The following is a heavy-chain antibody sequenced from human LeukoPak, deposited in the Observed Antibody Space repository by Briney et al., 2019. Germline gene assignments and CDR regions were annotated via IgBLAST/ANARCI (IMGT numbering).Heavy chain of an antibody. Sequence: SETLSLTCTVPGGSISSYYWSWIRQPAGKGLEWIGRIYTSGSTNYNPSLKSRVTMSVDTSKNQFSLKLSSVTAADTAVYYCARENRNSGSGRLVDYWGQGTLVTVSS. D-gene: IGHD1-26*01. CDR1: GGSISSYY. CDR2: IYTSGST. J-gene: IGHJ4*02. V-gene: IGHV4-4*07. CDR3: ARENRNSGSGRLVDY.